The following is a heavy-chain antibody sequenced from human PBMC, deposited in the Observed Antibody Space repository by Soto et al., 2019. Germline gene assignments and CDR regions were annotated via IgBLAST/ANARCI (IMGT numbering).Heavy chain of an antibody. CDR3: ARDRYYGSGTYYNFYSGMDV. V-gene: IGHV4-30-4*01. D-gene: IGHD3-10*01. J-gene: IGHJ6*02. CDR2: IFHSGST. CDR1: GGSINSCDYY. Sequence: SETLSLTCTVSGGSINSCDYYWTWVRQPPGRGLAWIGNIFHSGSTYYTPSLQSRVTISLDTSKNHFSLKLSSVTPADTAVYYCARDRYYGSGTYYNFYSGMDVWGQGTTVTVSS.